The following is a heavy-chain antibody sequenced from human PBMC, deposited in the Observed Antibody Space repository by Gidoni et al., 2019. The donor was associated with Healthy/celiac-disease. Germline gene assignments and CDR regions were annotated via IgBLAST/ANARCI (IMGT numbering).Heavy chain of an antibody. D-gene: IGHD6-13*01. Sequence: EVQLLESGGGLVQHGGSLRLSCAASGFTFSSYAMSWVRQAPGKGLEWVSAISGSGGSTYYADSVKGRFTISRDNSKNTLYLQMNSLRAEDTAVYYCAKPKQKLAAAGSVYWYFDLWGRGTLVTVSS. J-gene: IGHJ2*01. CDR2: ISGSGGST. V-gene: IGHV3-23*01. CDR1: GFTFSSYA. CDR3: AKPKQKLAAAGSVYWYFDL.